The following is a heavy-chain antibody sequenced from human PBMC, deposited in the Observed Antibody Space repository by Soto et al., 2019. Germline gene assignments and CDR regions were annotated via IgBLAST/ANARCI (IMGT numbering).Heavy chain of an antibody. V-gene: IGHV3-30-3*01. CDR2: ISYDGSNK. J-gene: IGHJ6*02. CDR3: ARDSISLYGPRHGMDV. CDR1: GFTFSSYA. D-gene: IGHD3-10*01. Sequence: GGSLRLSCAASGFTFSSYAMHWVRQAPGKGLEWVAVISYDGSNKYYADSVKGRFTISRDNSKNTLYLQMNSLRAEDTAVYYCARDSISLYGPRHGMDVWCQRTPATDPS.